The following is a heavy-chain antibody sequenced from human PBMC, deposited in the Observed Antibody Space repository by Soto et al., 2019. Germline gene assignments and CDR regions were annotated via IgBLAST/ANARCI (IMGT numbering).Heavy chain of an antibody. CDR2: TSSSGSTI. D-gene: IGHD4-17*01. CDR1: GFTFSDYD. V-gene: IGHV3-11*01. Sequence: PGGSLRLSCAASGFTFSDYDMSWIRQAPGKGLEWVSYTSSSGSTIYYADSVKGRFTMSRDNAKNSMYLHMDSLRVEDTAVYYCARAYGGNPALFDPWGQGTLVTVSS. J-gene: IGHJ5*02. CDR3: ARAYGGNPALFDP.